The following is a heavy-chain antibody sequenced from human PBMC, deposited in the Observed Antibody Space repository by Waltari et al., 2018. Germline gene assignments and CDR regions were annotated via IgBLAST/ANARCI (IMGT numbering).Heavy chain of an antibody. J-gene: IGHJ6*04. Sequence: VQLQQWGAGLLKPSETLSLTCAVYGGSLGAYSWTWVRQSPGKGLEWIGEINYLGRTNYNPSLKNRLTISIDMSKNQFSLNLTSVAAADTAVYYCARPDCAGANCRALLDVWGKGTTVTVSS. CDR3: ARPDCAGANCRALLDV. D-gene: IGHD2-21*01. CDR2: INYLGRT. CDR1: GGSLGAYS. V-gene: IGHV4-34*02.